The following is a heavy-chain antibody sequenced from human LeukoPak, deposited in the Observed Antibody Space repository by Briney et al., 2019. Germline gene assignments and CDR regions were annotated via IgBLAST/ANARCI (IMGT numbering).Heavy chain of an antibody. J-gene: IGHJ6*02. CDR2: ITSSNCST. Sequence: VTVKVSCKTSGYTFTSYGISWVRQAPGQRLEWRGWITSSNCSTNRAQKLQGRVTMTTDTSTSTAYMALRSLRSGDTAVYYCARSRIAARRGYYYGMDVWGQGTTVT. CDR3: ARSRIAARRGYYYGMDV. V-gene: IGHV1-18*01. D-gene: IGHD6-6*01. CDR1: GYTFTSYG.